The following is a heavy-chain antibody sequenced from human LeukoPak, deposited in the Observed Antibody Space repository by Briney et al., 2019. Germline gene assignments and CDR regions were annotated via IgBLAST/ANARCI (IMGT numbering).Heavy chain of an antibody. CDR2: IYFSGTT. CDR1: GGSISSYY. Sequence: PSETLSLTCTVSGGSISSYYWSWVRQPAGKGLEWIGRIYFSGTTNYNPSLRSRVTMSVDTPKNQFSLKLNSVAAADTAVYYCARDHVYGSGSPYYYCGMDVWGQGTTVTVSS. V-gene: IGHV4-4*07. D-gene: IGHD3-10*01. J-gene: IGHJ6*02. CDR3: ARDHVYGSGSPYYYCGMDV.